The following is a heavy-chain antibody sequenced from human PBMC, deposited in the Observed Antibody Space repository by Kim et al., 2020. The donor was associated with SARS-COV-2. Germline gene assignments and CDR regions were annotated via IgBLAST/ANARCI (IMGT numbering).Heavy chain of an antibody. CDR2: IKSKGSVGTT. Sequence: GGSLRLSCVVSGTGFRDFWMSWVRQAPGKGLEWIGVIKSKGSVGTTDYSAPVKGRFTLSRDDSKNTVYLQMNSLKTEDTAIYYCATDVPHSGGGAYYLWGQGTKVTVSS. CDR3: ATDVPHSGGGAYYL. CDR1: GTGFRDFW. V-gene: IGHV3-15*05. D-gene: IGHD2-21*01. J-gene: IGHJ3*01.